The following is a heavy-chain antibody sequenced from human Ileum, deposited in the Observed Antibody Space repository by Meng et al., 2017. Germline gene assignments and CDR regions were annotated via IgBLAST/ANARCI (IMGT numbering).Heavy chain of an antibody. V-gene: IGHV4-4*02. Sequence: QVQRKEPGPGLVKASETLSLTCSVSGASMSVVSYWSWVRQSPGKGLEWIGQIDHLGIAYYKPSLKSRVTMSIDQSKSQFSLRLTSVSAADTAVYYCARHGGYYQDFWGQGTLVTVSS. CDR3: ARHGGYYQDF. CDR2: IDHLGIA. D-gene: IGHD4-23*01. CDR1: GASMSVVSY. J-gene: IGHJ4*02.